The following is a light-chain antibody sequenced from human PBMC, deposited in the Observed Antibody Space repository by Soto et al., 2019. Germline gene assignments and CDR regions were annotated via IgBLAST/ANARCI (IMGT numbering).Light chain of an antibody. J-gene: IGKJ5*01. CDR2: DAS. CDR1: QSVNAY. V-gene: IGKV3-11*01. Sequence: VLTQSPVTLSLSPGERATLSCRASQSVNAYLAWYQQKPGQAPRLLIYDASVRATGIPARFSGSGSGTEFTLTISSLQPEDFAIYYCQQYTQWPITFGQGTRLEIK. CDR3: QQYTQWPIT.